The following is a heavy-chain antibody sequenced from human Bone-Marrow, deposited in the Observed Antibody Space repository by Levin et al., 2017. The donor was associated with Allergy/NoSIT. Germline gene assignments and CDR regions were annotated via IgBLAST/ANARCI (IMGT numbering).Heavy chain of an antibody. Sequence: PSQTLSLTCSVSGGSISNYYWSWIRQSPGKGLEWIGYIYSSGDTNYNPSLKSRVTLSVDTSKNQFSLKLTSVTAADTAVYFCAKARYSTLFDFWGQGTLVTVSS. CDR2: IYSSGDT. J-gene: IGHJ4*02. CDR3: AKARYSTLFDF. CDR1: GGSISNYY. D-gene: IGHD5-18*01. V-gene: IGHV4-59*01.